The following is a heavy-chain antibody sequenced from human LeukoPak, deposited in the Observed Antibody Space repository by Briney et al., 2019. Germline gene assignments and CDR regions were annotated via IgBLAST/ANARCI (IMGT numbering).Heavy chain of an antibody. CDR2: IKQDGSEK. J-gene: IGHJ5*02. D-gene: IGHD5-18*01. V-gene: IGHV3-7*03. CDR1: GFTFSSYW. Sequence: GGSLRLSCAASGFTFSSYWMSWVRQAPGKGLEWVANIKQDGSEKYYVDSVKGRFTISRDNAKNSLYLQMNSLRAEDTAVYYYARDDTAMVYNWFDPWGQGTLVTVSS. CDR3: ARDDTAMVYNWFDP.